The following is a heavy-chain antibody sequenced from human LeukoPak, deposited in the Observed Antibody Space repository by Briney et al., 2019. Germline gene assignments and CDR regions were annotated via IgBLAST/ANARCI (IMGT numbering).Heavy chain of an antibody. CDR3: ARKSGYTLLLLGYGMDV. D-gene: IGHD3-3*01. CDR1: GFTVDSNY. V-gene: IGHV3-53*01. J-gene: IGHJ6*02. CDR2: IYTGGNT. Sequence: GGSLRLSCAASGFTVDSNYLSWVRQAPGKGLEWVSTIYTGGNTYYAASVKGRFTISRDFSKNTVFLHMNSLRAEDTAMYYCARKSGYTLLLLGYGMDVWGQGTTVTVSS.